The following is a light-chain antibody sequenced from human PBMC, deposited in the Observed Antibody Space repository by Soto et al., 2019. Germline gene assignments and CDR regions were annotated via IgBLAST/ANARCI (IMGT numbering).Light chain of an antibody. J-gene: IGKJ1*01. V-gene: IGKV1-5*01. Sequence: IQMTPSPSSLSASVGDRVTITCRASQSISSYLNWYQQKPGKAPKLLIYDASSLESGVPSRFSGSGSGTEFTLTISSLQPDDFATYYCQQYNSYSPVTFGQGTKVDI. CDR3: QQYNSYSPVT. CDR2: DAS. CDR1: QSISSY.